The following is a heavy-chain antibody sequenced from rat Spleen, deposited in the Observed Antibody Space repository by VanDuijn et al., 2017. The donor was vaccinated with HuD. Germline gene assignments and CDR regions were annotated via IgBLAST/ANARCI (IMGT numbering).Heavy chain of an antibody. V-gene: IGHV5-58*01. CDR2: INTVGGST. J-gene: IGHJ4*01. CDR3: ARGYVMDA. CDR1: GFTFSNYW. Sequence: EMQLVESGGGLVQPGRSLKLSCVASGFTFSNYWMYWIRQAPGKGLEWVSSINTVGGSTSYLDSMKGRFTISRDNAENTIYLQMNSLRSEDTATYYCARGYVMDAWGQGASVTVSS.